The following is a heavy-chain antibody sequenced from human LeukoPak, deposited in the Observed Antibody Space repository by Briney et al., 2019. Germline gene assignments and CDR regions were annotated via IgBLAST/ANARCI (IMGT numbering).Heavy chain of an antibody. CDR1: GGSISSGDYY. D-gene: IGHD3-3*01. CDR3: ARDRGNYDFWSGAGAAFDI. V-gene: IGHV4-30-2*01. CDR2: IYHSGTT. Sequence: PSQTLSLTCTVSGGSISSGDYYWSWIRQPPGKGLEWIGYIYHSGTTYYNPSLKSRVTISVDRSKKQFSLKLSSVTAADTAVYYCARDRGNYDFWSGAGAAFDIWGQGTMVTVSS. J-gene: IGHJ3*02.